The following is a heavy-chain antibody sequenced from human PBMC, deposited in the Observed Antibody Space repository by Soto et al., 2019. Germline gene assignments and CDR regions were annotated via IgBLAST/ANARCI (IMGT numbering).Heavy chain of an antibody. CDR2: IKQDGSDK. Sequence: PGWSLRLSCAASGFTFSTYWMTWVRQAPGRGLEWVANIKQDGSDKYSVDSVKGRFTISRDNTKNSLYLHMHSLRAEDTAVYYCARDQAGAGMDFDYWGQGTLGTVSS. CDR3: ARDQAGAGMDFDY. V-gene: IGHV3-7*01. CDR1: GFTFSTYW. J-gene: IGHJ4*02. D-gene: IGHD6-19*01.